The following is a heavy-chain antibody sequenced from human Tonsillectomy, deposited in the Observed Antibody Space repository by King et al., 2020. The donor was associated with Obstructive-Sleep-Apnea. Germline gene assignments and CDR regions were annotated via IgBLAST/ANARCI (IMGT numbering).Heavy chain of an antibody. D-gene: IGHD4-17*01. J-gene: IGHJ4*02. CDR3: TRDSTRYGDYVDY. CDR1: GFTFSSYT. CDR2: VSSSGNYI. Sequence: VQLVESGGGLVKPGGSLRLSCAASGFTFSSYTMNWVRQAPGKGLEWVACVSSSGNYIYYGGSAKGRFTISRDNAKNSLFLQMNSLRAEDTAVYYCTRDSTRYGDYVDYWGQGTLVTVSS. V-gene: IGHV3-21*01.